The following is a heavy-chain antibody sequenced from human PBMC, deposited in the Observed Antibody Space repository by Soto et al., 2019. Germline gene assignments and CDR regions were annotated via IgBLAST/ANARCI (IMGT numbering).Heavy chain of an antibody. J-gene: IGHJ4*02. CDR1: GGSFSDSA. D-gene: IGHD4-4*01. CDR3: ARGGIVAVPAALSSYDDYTHYRFDS. CDR2: IIPMFAAT. V-gene: IGHV1-69*01. Sequence: QVQLAQSGAEVRSPGSSVKVSCRASGGSFSDSAFSWLRQAPGQGLEWVGGIIPMFAATKYAQRFQGRVTISAAASTRTVELGLSSLISADSAVYFCARGGIVAVPAALSSYDDYTHYRFDSWGQGTLVSVS.